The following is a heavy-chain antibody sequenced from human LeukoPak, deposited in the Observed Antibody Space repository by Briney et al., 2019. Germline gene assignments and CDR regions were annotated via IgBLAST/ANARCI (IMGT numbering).Heavy chain of an antibody. CDR1: GGSISSYY. CDR3: ARRRKSDDSSGYYPYYFDY. Sequence: SETLSLTCTVSGGSISSYYWSWIRQPPGKGLEWIGYIYYSGSTNYNPSLKSRVTISVDTSKNQFSLKLSSVTAADTAVYYCARRRKSDDSSGYYPYYFDYWGQGTLVTVSS. V-gene: IGHV4-59*08. J-gene: IGHJ4*02. D-gene: IGHD3-22*01. CDR2: IYYSGST.